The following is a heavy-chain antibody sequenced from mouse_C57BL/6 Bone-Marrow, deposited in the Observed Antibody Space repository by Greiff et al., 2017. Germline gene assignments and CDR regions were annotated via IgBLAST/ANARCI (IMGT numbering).Heavy chain of an antibody. V-gene: IGHV1-7*01. CDR2: INPSSGYT. CDR1: GYTFTSYW. CDR3: ARWLLRNAY. J-gene: IGHJ2*01. Sequence: QVQLKESGAELAKPGASVKLSCKASGYTFTSYWMHWVKQRPGQGLEWIGYINPSSGYTKYNQKFKDKATLTADKTSSTAYMQVSSLTYEDSAVYYCARWLLRNAYWGQGTTLTVSS. D-gene: IGHD2-3*01.